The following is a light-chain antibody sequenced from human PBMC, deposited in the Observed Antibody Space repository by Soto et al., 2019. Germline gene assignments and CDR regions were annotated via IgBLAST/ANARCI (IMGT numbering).Light chain of an antibody. CDR1: QHISTW. CDR3: QQYHSSSWT. Sequence: DIQMTQSPSTLPASVGDRVAITCRASQHISTWLAWYQQKPGKAPKLLIYKASSLQSGVPSRFSGSGSATEFTLTISSLQPDDFATYYCQQYHSSSWTFGQGTKVDIK. CDR2: KAS. V-gene: IGKV1-5*03. J-gene: IGKJ1*01.